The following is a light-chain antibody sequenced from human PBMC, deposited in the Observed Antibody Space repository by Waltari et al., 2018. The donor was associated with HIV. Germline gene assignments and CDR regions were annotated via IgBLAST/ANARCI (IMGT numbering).Light chain of an antibody. CDR2: RNN. J-gene: IGLJ2*01. Sequence: QSVLTQPPSASGTPGQRVTLSCSGSSSNIGSNYVYWYQQLPGTAPKPLLYRNNQRPSGVPDRFSGSKSGTSASLAISGLRSEDEADYYCAAWDGSLSVVVFGGGTKLTVL. CDR3: AAWDGSLSVVV. V-gene: IGLV1-47*01. CDR1: SSNIGSNY.